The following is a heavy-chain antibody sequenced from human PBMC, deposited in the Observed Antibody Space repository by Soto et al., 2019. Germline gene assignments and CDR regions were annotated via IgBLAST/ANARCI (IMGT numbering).Heavy chain of an antibody. D-gene: IGHD5-12*01. CDR3: VRAAGYSGNDYVYYYGMDV. CDR1: GFTFSTYG. CDR2: VWYDGRNK. J-gene: IGHJ6*02. V-gene: IGHV3-33*01. Sequence: QVQLVESGGGVVQTGRSLRLSCAASGFTFSTYGMNWVRQAPGKGLEWVALVWYDGRNKDYADSVKGRFTISRDNSKNTLYLQMNSLRDEDTAVYYCVRAAGYSGNDYVYYYGMDVWGQGTTVTVSS.